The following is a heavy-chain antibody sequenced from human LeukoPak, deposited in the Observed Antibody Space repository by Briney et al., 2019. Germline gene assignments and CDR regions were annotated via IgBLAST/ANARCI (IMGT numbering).Heavy chain of an antibody. Sequence: GGSLRLSCAASGFTFSSYWMSWVRQAPGKGLEWVANIKQDGSEKYYVDSVKGRFTISRDNAKNSLYLQMNSLRAEDTAVYYCAREKMLLRGKAIDYWGQGTLVTVSS. CDR2: IKQDGSEK. CDR3: AREKMLLRGKAIDY. J-gene: IGHJ4*02. V-gene: IGHV3-7*01. CDR1: GFTFSSYW. D-gene: IGHD3-22*01.